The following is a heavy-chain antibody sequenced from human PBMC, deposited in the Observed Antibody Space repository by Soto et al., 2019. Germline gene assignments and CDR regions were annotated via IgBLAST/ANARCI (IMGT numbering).Heavy chain of an antibody. CDR1: GFTFSSYA. V-gene: IGHV3-23*01. D-gene: IGHD2-2*01. CDR3: AKDQGFIVLVPTPMA. CDR2: ISGSGGST. J-gene: IGHJ4*02. Sequence: EVQLLESGGGLVQPGGSLRLSCAGSGFTFSSYAMRWVRQAPGKGLEWVSAISGSGGSTYYEDSVKGRFTISRDNSKNTLYLQMSSLRAEDTAVYYCAKDQGFIVLVPTPMAWGQGTLVTVSS.